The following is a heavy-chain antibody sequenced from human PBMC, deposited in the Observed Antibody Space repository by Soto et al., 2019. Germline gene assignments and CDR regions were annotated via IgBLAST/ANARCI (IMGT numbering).Heavy chain of an antibody. J-gene: IGHJ5*02. D-gene: IGHD4-17*01. CDR2: ISGSGGST. CDR3: AKDLDYGDFTNWFDP. V-gene: IGHV3-23*01. CDR1: GFTFSSYA. Sequence: EVQLLESGGGLVQPGGSLRLSCAASGFTFSSYAMSWVRQAPGKGLEWVSAISGSGGSTYYADSVKGRFTISRENSKNTLYLQMNSLRAEDTAVYYCAKDLDYGDFTNWFDPWGQGTLVTVSS.